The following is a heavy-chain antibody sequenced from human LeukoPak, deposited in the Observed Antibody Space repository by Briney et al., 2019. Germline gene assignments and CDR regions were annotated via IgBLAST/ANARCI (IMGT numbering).Heavy chain of an antibody. CDR2: ISPSGGST. CDR1: GYTFTSNY. V-gene: IGHV1-46*03. D-gene: IGHD3-22*01. J-gene: IGHJ5*02. CDR3: ATYYYDSSGYRNWFDP. Sequence: GASVKVSCKAFGYTFTSNYMHWVRQAPGQGPEWMGVISPSGGSTTYAQKFQGRVTLTRDMSTSTVYMELSSLRSEDTAVYYCATYYYDSSGYRNWFDPWGQGTLVTVSS.